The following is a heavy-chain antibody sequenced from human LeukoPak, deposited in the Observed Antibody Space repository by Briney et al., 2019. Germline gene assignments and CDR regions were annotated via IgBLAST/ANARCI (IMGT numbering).Heavy chain of an antibody. CDR3: ARDSIEMATTLDY. Sequence: PGGSLRLSCAASGFTFSDYYISWIRQAPGKGLEWIGSIYYSGSTYYNPSLKSRVTISVDTSKNQFSLKLSSVTAADTAVYYCARDSIEMATTLDYWGQGTLVTVSS. D-gene: IGHD5-24*01. CDR2: IYYSGST. CDR1: GFTFSDYY. J-gene: IGHJ4*02. V-gene: IGHV4-38-2*02.